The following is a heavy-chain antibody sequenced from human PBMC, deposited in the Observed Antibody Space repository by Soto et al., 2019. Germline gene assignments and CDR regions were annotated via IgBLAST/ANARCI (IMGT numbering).Heavy chain of an antibody. Sequence: SETLSLTCAVYGGSFSGYYWSWIRQPPGKGLEWIGEINHSGSTNYNPSLKSRVTISVDTSKNQFSLKLSSVTAADTTVYYCGRGRIAGLYYYYGMDVWGQGTTVTVSS. CDR1: GGSFSGYY. D-gene: IGHD6-6*01. V-gene: IGHV4-34*01. CDR3: GRGRIAGLYYYYGMDV. CDR2: INHSGST. J-gene: IGHJ6*02.